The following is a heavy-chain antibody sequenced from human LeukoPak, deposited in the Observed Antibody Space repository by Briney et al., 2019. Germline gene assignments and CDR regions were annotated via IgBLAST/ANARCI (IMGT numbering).Heavy chain of an antibody. J-gene: IGHJ3*02. Sequence: GGSLRLSCAASGSTFSSYDMHWVRQATGKGLEWVSAIGTAGDTYYPGSVKGRFTISRENAKNSLYLQMNSLRAGDTAVYYCARERIGVTIRGAFDIWGQGTMVTVSS. CDR3: ARERIGVTIRGAFDI. V-gene: IGHV3-13*01. CDR2: IGTAGDT. CDR1: GSTFSSYD. D-gene: IGHD3-3*01.